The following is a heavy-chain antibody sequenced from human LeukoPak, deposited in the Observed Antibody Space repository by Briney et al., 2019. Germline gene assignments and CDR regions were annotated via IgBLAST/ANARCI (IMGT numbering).Heavy chain of an antibody. CDR1: GFTFSSYW. J-gene: IGHJ3*02. CDR3: TTEGYGDAFDI. D-gene: IGHD2-15*01. Sequence: GGSLRLSCAASGFTFSSYWMNWVRQAPGKGLEWVGRIKSRTYGGTADYAAPVKGRFTISRDDSKNTLYLQMKSLKTEDTAMYYCTTEGYGDAFDIWGLGTMVTVSS. V-gene: IGHV3-15*07. CDR2: IKSRTYGGTA.